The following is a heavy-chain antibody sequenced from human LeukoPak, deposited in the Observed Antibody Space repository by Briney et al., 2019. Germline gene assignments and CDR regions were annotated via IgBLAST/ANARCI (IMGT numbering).Heavy chain of an antibody. Sequence: GGSLRLSCAASGFTFSSYWMHWVRQAPGKGLVWVSRINGDGSSTTYADAVKGRFTISRDSAKNTLYLQMSSLRAEDTAVYYCARRGLVPAFDIWGQGTMVTVAS. CDR1: GFTFSSYW. D-gene: IGHD2-2*01. CDR2: INGDGSST. V-gene: IGHV3-74*01. CDR3: ARRGLVPAFDI. J-gene: IGHJ3*02.